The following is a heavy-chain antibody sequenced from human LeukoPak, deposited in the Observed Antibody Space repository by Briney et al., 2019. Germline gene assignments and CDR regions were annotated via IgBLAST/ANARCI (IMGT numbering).Heavy chain of an antibody. CDR1: GGTFSSYA. CDR2: IIPIFGTA. J-gene: IGHJ6*04. V-gene: IGHV1-69*06. D-gene: IGHD3-10*01. CDR3: ARDTMVRGVHYYYYYGMDV. Sequence: SVKVSCKASGGTFSSYAISWVRQAPGQGLEWMGGIIPIFGTANYAQKFQGRVTITADKSTSTAYMELSSLRSEDTVVYYCARDTMVRGVHYYYYYGMDVWGRGTTVTVSS.